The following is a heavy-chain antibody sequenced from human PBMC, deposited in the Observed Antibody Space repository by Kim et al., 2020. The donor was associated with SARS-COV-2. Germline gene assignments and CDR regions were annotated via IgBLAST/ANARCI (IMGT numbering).Heavy chain of an antibody. D-gene: IGHD3-22*01. Sequence: SETLSLTCTVSGGSISSSSYYWGWIRQPPGKGLEWIGSIYYSGSTYYNPSLKSRVTISVDTSKNQFSLKLSSVTAADTAVYYCARTSRYDSSGYYWTYYYSGMDISGQGTTVTVSS. CDR1: GGSISSSSYY. CDR3: ARTSRYDSSGYYWTYYYSGMDI. CDR2: IYYSGST. V-gene: IGHV4-39*01. J-gene: IGHJ6*02.